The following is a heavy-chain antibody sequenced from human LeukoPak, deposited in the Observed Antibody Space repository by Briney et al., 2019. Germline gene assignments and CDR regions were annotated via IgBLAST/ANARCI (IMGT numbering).Heavy chain of an antibody. CDR1: GGSFSGYY. CDR3: ARTDTAMDLVDALDI. J-gene: IGHJ3*02. Sequence: PSETLSLTCAVYGGSFSGYYWSWIRQPPGKGLEWIGEINHSGSTNYNPSLKSRVTISVDTSKNQFSLKLSSVTAADTAVYYCARTDTAMDLVDALDIWGQGTMVTVSS. V-gene: IGHV4-34*01. D-gene: IGHD5-18*01. CDR2: INHSGST.